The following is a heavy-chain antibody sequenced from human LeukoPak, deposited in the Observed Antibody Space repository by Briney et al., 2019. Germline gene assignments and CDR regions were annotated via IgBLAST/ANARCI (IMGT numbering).Heavy chain of an antibody. CDR3: ARGYCDSSSCFWYFDL. D-gene: IGHD6-13*01. CDR2: IYTSGST. J-gene: IGHJ2*01. Sequence: SETLSLTCTVSGGSISSYYWSWIRQPAAKGLEWIGRIYTSGSTNYNPSLKSRVTMSVDTSKNQFSLKLSSVTAADTAVYYCARGYCDSSSCFWYFDLWGPGTLVTVSS. CDR1: GGSISSYY. V-gene: IGHV4-4*07.